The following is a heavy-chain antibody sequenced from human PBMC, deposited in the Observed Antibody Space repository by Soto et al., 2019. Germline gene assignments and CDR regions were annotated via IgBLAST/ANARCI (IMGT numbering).Heavy chain of an antibody. D-gene: IGHD2-2*01. V-gene: IGHV4-31*03. CDR3: ARGAMPTDNWFDP. Sequence: SETLSLTCTVSGGSISSGGYYWSWIRQHPGKGLEWIGYIYYSGSTYYNPSLKSRVTISVDTSKNQFSLKLSSVTAADTAVYYCARGAMPTDNWFDPWGQGTLVTVSS. CDR2: IYYSGST. CDR1: GGSISSGGYY. J-gene: IGHJ5*02.